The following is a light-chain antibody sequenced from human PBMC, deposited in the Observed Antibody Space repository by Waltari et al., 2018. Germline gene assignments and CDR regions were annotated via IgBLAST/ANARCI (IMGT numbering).Light chain of an antibody. V-gene: IGKV3-15*01. CDR1: QSATTN. Sequence: EIVMTQSPDTLSVSPGERATLSCRASQSATTNLAWYHQKPGQAPRPPLYGASTRATGIPARFSGSGSGTDFTLTISSLQSEDFAVYYCQQYFDWPMYTFAQGTKLEIK. J-gene: IGKJ2*01. CDR2: GAS. CDR3: QQYFDWPMYT.